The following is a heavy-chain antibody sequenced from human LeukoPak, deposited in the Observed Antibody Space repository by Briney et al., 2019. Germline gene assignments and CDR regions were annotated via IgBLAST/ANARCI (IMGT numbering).Heavy chain of an antibody. CDR1: GGSFSGYY. V-gene: IGHV4-34*01. J-gene: IGHJ4*02. Sequence: SETLSLTCAVYGGSFSGYYWSWIRQPPGKGQEWIGEINHSGSTNYNPSLKSRVTISVDTSKNQFSLKLSSVTAADTAVYYCARVGADGSGLLFDYWGQGTLVTVSS. D-gene: IGHD3-10*01. CDR3: ARVGADGSGLLFDY. CDR2: INHSGST.